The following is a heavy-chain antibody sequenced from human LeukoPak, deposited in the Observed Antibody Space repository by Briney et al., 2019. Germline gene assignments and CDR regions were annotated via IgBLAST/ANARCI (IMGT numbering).Heavy chain of an antibody. CDR2: IYSGGST. V-gene: IGHV3-53*01. J-gene: IGHJ4*02. D-gene: IGHD2-2*01. Sequence: GGSLRLSCAASGFTVSSNYMSWVRQAPGKGLEWVSVIYSGGSTYYADSVKGRFTISRDNSKNTLYLQMNSLRAEDTAVYYCARDRVGDCSSTSCYLRYWGQGTLVTVSS. CDR3: ARDRVGDCSSTSCYLRY. CDR1: GFTVSSNY.